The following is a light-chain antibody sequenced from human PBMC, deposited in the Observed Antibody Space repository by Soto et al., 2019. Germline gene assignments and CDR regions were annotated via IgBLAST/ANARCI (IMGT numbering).Light chain of an antibody. Sequence: QSALTQPASVSGSPGQSITISCTGTSRDIGTYNYVSWYQRHPGKAPKLMIYEVSNRPSGVSNRFSGSKSGNTASLTISGLQPEDEADYYCSSFTIVSTLLFGGGTQLTVL. J-gene: IGLJ2*01. CDR2: EVS. CDR3: SSFTIVSTLL. CDR1: SRDIGTYNY. V-gene: IGLV2-14*01.